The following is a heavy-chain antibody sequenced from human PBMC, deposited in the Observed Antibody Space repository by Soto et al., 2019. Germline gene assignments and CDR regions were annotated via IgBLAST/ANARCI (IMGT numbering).Heavy chain of an antibody. CDR2: ISGSGGST. V-gene: IGHV3-23*01. D-gene: IGHD6-13*01. Sequence: EVQLLESGGGSVQPGGSLRLSCAASGFTFSSYAMSWVRQAPGKGLEWVSAISGSGGSTYYADSVKGRFTISRDNSKHTLYLQMNSLRAEDTAVYYCAKENGYSSSWFEFDYWGQGPLVTVSS. CDR3: AKENGYSSSWFEFDY. J-gene: IGHJ4*02. CDR1: GFTFSSYA.